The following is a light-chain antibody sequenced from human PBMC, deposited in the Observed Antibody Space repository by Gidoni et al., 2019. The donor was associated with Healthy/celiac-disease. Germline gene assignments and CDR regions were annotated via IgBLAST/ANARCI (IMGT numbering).Light chain of an antibody. CDR1: QSVSSN. CDR2: GAS. Sequence: EIVMTQSPATLSVSPGERATLSCRASQSVSSNLAWYQQKPGQAPRLLIYGASTRATGIPARFSGSASGTEFTLTISSLQSEDFAVYYCQQYNNWPRTFGQXTKVEIK. CDR3: QQYNNWPRT. J-gene: IGKJ1*01. V-gene: IGKV3-15*01.